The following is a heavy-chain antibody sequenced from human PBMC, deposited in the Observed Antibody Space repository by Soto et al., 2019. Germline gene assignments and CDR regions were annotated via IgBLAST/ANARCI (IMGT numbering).Heavy chain of an antibody. D-gene: IGHD3-22*01. CDR2: MHYSGIA. J-gene: IGHJ5*02. CDR1: GGSISSGAYY. Sequence: QVQLQESGPGLVKPSQTLSLTCTVSGGSISSGAYYWSWIRQHSEKGLEWIGYMHYSGIAYYNPSLTSRVTISVDTSKNQFSLNLGSVTAADTAVYYCARYYFDNSGYSNWFDPWGRGTLVTVSS. CDR3: ARYYFDNSGYSNWFDP. V-gene: IGHV4-31*03.